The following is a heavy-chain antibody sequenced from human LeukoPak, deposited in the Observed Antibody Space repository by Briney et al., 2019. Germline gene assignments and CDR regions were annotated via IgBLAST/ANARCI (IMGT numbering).Heavy chain of an antibody. CDR3: ARGWDTGGQIPFFY. Sequence: ASVKVSCKASGGTFSNYDISWVRQAPGQGLEWMGGIIPIFGKANYAQRFQDRVTITADESTSTVYMDLSSLIFEDTAVYYCARGWDTGGQIPFFYWSQGTLVIVSS. D-gene: IGHD2-8*02. CDR2: IIPIFGKA. CDR1: GGTFSNYD. J-gene: IGHJ4*02. V-gene: IGHV1-69*13.